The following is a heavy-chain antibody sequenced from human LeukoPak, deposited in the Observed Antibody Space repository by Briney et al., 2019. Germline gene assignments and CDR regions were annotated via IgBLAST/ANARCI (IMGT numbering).Heavy chain of an antibody. V-gene: IGHV4-59*01. CDR2: IYYSGST. D-gene: IGHD3-10*01. Sequence: SEALSLTCTVSGGSISSYYWSWIRQPPGKGLEWIGYIYYSGSTNYNPSLKSRVTISVDTSKNQFSLKLSSVTAADTAVYYCAGAGYYGSGSKGGMDVWGQGTTVTVSS. CDR1: GGSISSYY. J-gene: IGHJ6*02. CDR3: AGAGYYGSGSKGGMDV.